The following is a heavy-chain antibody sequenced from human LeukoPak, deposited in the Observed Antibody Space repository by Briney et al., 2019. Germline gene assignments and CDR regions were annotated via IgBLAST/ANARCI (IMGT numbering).Heavy chain of an antibody. CDR2: INPYSGAT. CDR3: ARDYPDSSGSSYMDV. J-gene: IGHJ6*03. V-gene: IGHV1-2*02. D-gene: IGHD3-22*01. CDR1: GYTFTDHY. Sequence: ASVKVSCKASGYTFTDHYMHWVRQAPGQGLEWMGWINPYSGATLYAQSFQGRVTLTRDTSFSTAHMDLSRLRSDDMAVYYCARDYPDSSGSSYMDVWAKGTTVTVSS.